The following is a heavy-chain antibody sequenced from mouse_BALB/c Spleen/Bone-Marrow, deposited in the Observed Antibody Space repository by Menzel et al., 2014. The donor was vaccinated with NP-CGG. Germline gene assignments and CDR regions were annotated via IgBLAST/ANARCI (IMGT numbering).Heavy chain of an antibody. CDR2: IAPGNGNT. CDR3: VRSPGEVNY. D-gene: IGHD1-3*01. Sequence: EVQLVESGAELVKPGASVKLSCTASGFNIKDAYMHWMKQRPEQGLEWIGRIAPGNGNTQYDPKFQGKATITADTSSNTAYLHLISLTSEDTAVCYCVRSPGEVNYWGQGTLVTVSA. V-gene: IGHV14-3*02. CDR1: GFNIKDAY. J-gene: IGHJ3*01.